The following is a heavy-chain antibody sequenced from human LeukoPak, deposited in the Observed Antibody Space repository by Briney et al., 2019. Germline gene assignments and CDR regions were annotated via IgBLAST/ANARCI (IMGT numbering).Heavy chain of an antibody. J-gene: IGHJ4*02. D-gene: IGHD3-10*01. CDR2: IWYDGSNK. V-gene: IGHV3-33*01. CDR3: ARDILWFGESSPDY. CDR1: GFTFSSYG. Sequence: PGGSLRLSCAASGFTFSSYGMHWVRRAPGKGLEWVAVIWYDGSNKYYADSVKGRFTISRDNSRNTLYLQMNSLRAEDTAVYYCARDILWFGESSPDYWGQGTLVTVSS.